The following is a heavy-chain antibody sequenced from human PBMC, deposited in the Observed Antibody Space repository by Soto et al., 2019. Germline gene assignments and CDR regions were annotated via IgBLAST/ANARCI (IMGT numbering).Heavy chain of an antibody. J-gene: IGHJ4*02. CDR3: ARDPPPPDY. Sequence: GASVKVSCKASGYTFASYAISWMRQAPGQGLEWMGWISAYNGNTNYAQKLQGRVTMTTDTSTSTAYMELRSLKSDDTAVYYCARDPPPPDYWGQGTLVTVSS. CDR2: ISAYNGNT. V-gene: IGHV1-18*01. CDR1: GYTFASYA.